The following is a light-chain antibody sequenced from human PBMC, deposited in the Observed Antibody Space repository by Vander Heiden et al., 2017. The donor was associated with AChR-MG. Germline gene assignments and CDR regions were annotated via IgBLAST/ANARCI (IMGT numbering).Light chain of an antibody. V-gene: IGLV6-57*03. Sequence: LLTQPHPVSGFPGQTVAVSCSRGSGSIATRYVQWYQQRPGRGPTTVMYEDVKSPSGVSDRFSGAIDRSSTSASLTIAGLQPEDEADYFCQSYRNNTWVFGGGTKLTVL. J-gene: IGLJ3*02. CDR2: EDV. CDR1: SGSIATRY. CDR3: QSYRNNTWV.